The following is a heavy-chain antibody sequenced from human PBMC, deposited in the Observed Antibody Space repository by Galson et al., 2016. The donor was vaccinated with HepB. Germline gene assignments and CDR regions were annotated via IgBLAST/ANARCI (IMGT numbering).Heavy chain of an antibody. J-gene: IGHJ4*02. D-gene: IGHD1/OR15-1a*01. Sequence: CAISGDSVSSNSVAWNWIRQSPSRGLEWLGRTYYRSKWYNDYAVSVKSRITINPDTTKNQFSLRLSSVTAADTAVYYCAKYVTGTMSDYWGQGILVTVSS. V-gene: IGHV6-1*01. CDR3: AKYVTGTMSDY. CDR1: GDSVSSNSVA. CDR2: TYYRSKWYN.